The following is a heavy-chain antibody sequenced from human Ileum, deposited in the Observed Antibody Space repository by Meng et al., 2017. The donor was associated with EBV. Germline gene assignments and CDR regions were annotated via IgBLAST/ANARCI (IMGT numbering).Heavy chain of an antibody. CDR3: TDVGGDMI. D-gene: IGHD3-16*01. V-gene: IGHV3-15*01. CDR2: IKRTTDGGTT. Sequence: VQLVGSGGGLVKPGESLRLSCAASGFTFTNAHMTWVRQAPGKGLEWVGRIKRTTDGGTTDYAAPVKGRFTISRDDSKNTLYLQMNSLKTEDTAVYYCTDVGGDMIWGQGTLVTVSS. CDR1: GFTFTNAH. J-gene: IGHJ4*02.